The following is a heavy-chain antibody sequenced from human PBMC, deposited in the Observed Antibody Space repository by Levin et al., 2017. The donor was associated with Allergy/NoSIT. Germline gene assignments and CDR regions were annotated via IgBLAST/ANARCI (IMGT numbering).Heavy chain of an antibody. V-gene: IGHV3-23*01. CDR3: AKDSLHEEVSANFWYFDL. CDR2: ISGSGEST. D-gene: IGHD2-15*01. CDR1: GLTFSRYA. J-gene: IGHJ2*01. Sequence: PGESLKISCAASGLTFSRYAVNWVRRAPGKGLEWVSVISGSGESTYYSDSVRGRFTVSRDNSKNTVFLQMNRLRVEDTAIYYCAKDSLHEEVSANFWYFDLWGRGTRVTVSS.